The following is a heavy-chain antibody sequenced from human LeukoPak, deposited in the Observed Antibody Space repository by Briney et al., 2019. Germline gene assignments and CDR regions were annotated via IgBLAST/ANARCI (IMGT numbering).Heavy chain of an antibody. CDR1: GYTFTAYY. J-gene: IGHJ4*02. CDR2: IDPKSGDT. V-gene: IGHV1-2*02. CDR3: ARDPATSYYLDA. Sequence: GASVKVSCKASGYTFTAYYLNWLRQAPGQGLEWMGWIDPKSGDTKIAPKFQGRVTMTRDTSLSTVCMALYSLRSDDTAIYSCARDPATSYYLDAWGQGILVTVSS.